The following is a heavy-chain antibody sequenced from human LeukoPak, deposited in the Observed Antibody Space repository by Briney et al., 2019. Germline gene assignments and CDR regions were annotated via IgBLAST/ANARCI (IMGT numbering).Heavy chain of an antibody. CDR3: AKDLYDSSGSRYDY. CDR1: GFTFSNYA. Sequence: GGSLRLSCAASGFTFSNYAMSWVRQAPGKGLEWVAAMSESGSSTWYADSVKGRLTISRDNSKNTLFLQMNSLRAEDTAVYYCAKDLYDSSGSRYDYWGQGTLVTVSS. CDR2: MSESGSST. V-gene: IGHV3-23*01. D-gene: IGHD3-22*01. J-gene: IGHJ4*02.